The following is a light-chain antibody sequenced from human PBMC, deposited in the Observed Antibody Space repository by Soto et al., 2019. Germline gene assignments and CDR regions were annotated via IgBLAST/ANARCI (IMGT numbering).Light chain of an antibody. J-gene: IGLJ1*01. CDR1: SSDVGGYNY. CDR2: MVS. Sequence: QSALTQPPSASGSPGQSVAISCTGTSSDVGGYNYVSWYQQYPGRVPKLLIYMVSNRPSGVSNRFSGSKSGNTASLTISGLQAEDEADYFCTSPTPGSLYVFGTGTKLTVL. V-gene: IGLV2-14*01. CDR3: TSPTPGSLYV.